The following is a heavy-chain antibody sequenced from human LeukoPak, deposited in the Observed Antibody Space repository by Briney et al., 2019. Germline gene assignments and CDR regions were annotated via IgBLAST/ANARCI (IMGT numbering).Heavy chain of an antibody. CDR1: GGSFSGYY. CDR2: INHSGST. D-gene: IGHD1-26*01. V-gene: IGHV4-34*01. J-gene: IGHJ3*02. Sequence: SETLSLTCAVCGGSFSGYYWSWIRQPPGKGLEWIGEINHSGSTNYNPSLKSRVTISVDTSKNQFSLKLSSVTAADTAMYYCASPRVGAKRGSAFDIWGQGTMVTVSS. CDR3: ASPRVGAKRGSAFDI.